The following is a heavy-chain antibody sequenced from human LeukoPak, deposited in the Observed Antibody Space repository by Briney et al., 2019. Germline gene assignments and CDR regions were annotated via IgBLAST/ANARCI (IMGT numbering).Heavy chain of an antibody. V-gene: IGHV3-48*04. CDR3: VRQLAS. CDR2: ISGDTNTI. CDR1: GFTVSSNY. Sequence: GGSLRLSCAASGFTVSSNYMSWVRQAPGKGLEWVSYISGDTNTIYYADSVKGRFTISRDNAKNSLYLQMNSLRAEDTALYYCVRQLASWGHGTLVTVSS. D-gene: IGHD2-2*01. J-gene: IGHJ5*01.